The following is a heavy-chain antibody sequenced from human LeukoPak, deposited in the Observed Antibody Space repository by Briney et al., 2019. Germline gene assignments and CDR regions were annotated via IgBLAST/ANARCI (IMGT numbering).Heavy chain of an antibody. J-gene: IGHJ4*02. Sequence: TGGSLRLSCAVSGFTFSSYWMHWARQAPGKGLVWVSHINSDGSGTSYADAVKGRFTISRDNAKNTLYLQMNSLRAEDTAVYYCTRDTPGDGIHYWGQGTLVTVSS. CDR2: INSDGSGT. V-gene: IGHV3-74*01. CDR3: TRDTPGDGIHY. CDR1: GFTFSSYW. D-gene: IGHD7-27*01.